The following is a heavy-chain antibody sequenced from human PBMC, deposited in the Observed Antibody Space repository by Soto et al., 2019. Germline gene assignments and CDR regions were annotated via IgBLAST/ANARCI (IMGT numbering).Heavy chain of an antibody. Sequence: SETLSLTCGVSAVTFPPYSWHWIRQPPGGALEWSGDGTRAGSTNYSRSFRARVTFSLDTSPIDLSLFLPALTAADAGVYYCARGWGAVGYTSGWYRKAYYNSALDVWGQGTTVP. CDR2: GTRAGST. J-gene: IGHJ6*02. CDR1: AVTFPPYS. D-gene: IGHD6-19*01. CDR3: ARGWGAVGYTSGWYRKAYYNSALDV. V-gene: IGHV4-34*01.